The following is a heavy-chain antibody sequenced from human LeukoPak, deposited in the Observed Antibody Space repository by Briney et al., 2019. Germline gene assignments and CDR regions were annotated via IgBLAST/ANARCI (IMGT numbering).Heavy chain of an antibody. V-gene: IGHV3-66*01. D-gene: IGHD2-15*01. CDR1: GFTVSSNY. CDR3: VRNRYGYGSGGYSPEHFHH. Sequence: GGSLRLSCAASGFTVSSNYMHWVRQAPGKGLEWVSVIYSGGRTYYAESVKGRFTISRDNPKKSMYLQINSLRAEDTAVYFCVRNRYGYGSGGYSPEHFHHWGQGTLVTVSS. J-gene: IGHJ1*01. CDR2: IYSGGRT.